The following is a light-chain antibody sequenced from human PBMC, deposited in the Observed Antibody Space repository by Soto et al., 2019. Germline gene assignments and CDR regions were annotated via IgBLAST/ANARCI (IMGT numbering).Light chain of an antibody. CDR2: GAT. Sequence: DIQMTQSPSSLSASVGDRVTISCRASQNINTYLNWYQQRPGKAPKLLMHGATTLQSGVPSRFSGSGSGTDFTLTISSLLPEDFATYYCQQSYSTPWTFGQGTNVDIK. J-gene: IGKJ1*01. V-gene: IGKV1-39*01. CDR3: QQSYSTPWT. CDR1: QNINTY.